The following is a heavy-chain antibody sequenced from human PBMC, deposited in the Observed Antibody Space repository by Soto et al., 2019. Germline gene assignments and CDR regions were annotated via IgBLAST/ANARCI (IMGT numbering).Heavy chain of an antibody. D-gene: IGHD6-13*01. CDR3: AKDTRYSSSWYYFQH. Sequence: GGSLRLSCAASGFTFDDYAMHWVRQAPGKGLEWVSGISWNSGSIGYADSVKGRFTISRDNAKNSLYLQMNSLRAEDTALYYCAKDTRYSSSWYYFQHWGQGTLVTVSS. CDR1: GFTFDDYA. CDR2: ISWNSGSI. J-gene: IGHJ1*01. V-gene: IGHV3-9*01.